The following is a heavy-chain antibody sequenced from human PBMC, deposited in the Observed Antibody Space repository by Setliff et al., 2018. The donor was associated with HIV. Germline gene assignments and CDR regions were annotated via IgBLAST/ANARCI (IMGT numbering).Heavy chain of an antibody. D-gene: IGHD3-10*01. Sequence: ASVKVSCKASGYSFTNYAMNWVRQAPGQGLEWMGWINTNTGNPTYAQGSTGRFVFSLDTSVSTAYLEIRSLKAEDTAVYYCARDGATMVRGVRNYYYYGMDVWGQGTTVTVSS. V-gene: IGHV7-4-1*02. CDR1: GYSFTNYA. J-gene: IGHJ6*02. CDR3: ARDGATMVRGVRNYYYYGMDV. CDR2: INTNTGNP.